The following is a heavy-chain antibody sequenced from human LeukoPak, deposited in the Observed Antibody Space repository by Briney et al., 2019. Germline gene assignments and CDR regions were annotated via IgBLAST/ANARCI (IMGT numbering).Heavy chain of an antibody. CDR1: GFTFSSYW. V-gene: IGHV3-7*04. Sequence: GGSLRLSCAASGFTFSSYWMTWVRQAPGKGLEWVANIKQDGSEKHYVDSMKGRFTISRDNAKNSLYLQMNSLRAEDTAVYYCARDLGWSYSGSDPKDGAFDIWGQGTVVTVSS. D-gene: IGHD3-10*01. CDR3: ARDLGWSYSGSDPKDGAFDI. J-gene: IGHJ3*02. CDR2: IKQDGSEK.